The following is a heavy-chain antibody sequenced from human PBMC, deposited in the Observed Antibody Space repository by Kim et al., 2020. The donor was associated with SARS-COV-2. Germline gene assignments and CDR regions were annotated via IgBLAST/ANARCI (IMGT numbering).Heavy chain of an antibody. J-gene: IGHJ4*02. V-gene: IGHV3-23*01. Sequence: YADSVKGRVTISREKSKNTLYLQMNRLRAEDTAVYYCAKRVLGGSYSFDYWGQGTLVTVSS. CDR3: AKRVLGGSYSFDY. D-gene: IGHD1-26*01.